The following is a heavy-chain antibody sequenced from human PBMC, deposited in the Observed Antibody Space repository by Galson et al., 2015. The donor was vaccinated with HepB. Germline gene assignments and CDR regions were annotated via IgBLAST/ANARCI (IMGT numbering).Heavy chain of an antibody. J-gene: IGHJ6*02. V-gene: IGHV3-7*03. CDR1: GFTFSSYW. Sequence: SLRLSCAASGFTFSSYWMSWVRQAPGKGLEWVANIKQDGSEKYYVDSVKGRFTISRDNAKNSLYLQMNSLRAEDTAVYYCAGGIAVAGYYYYGMDVWGQGTTVTVSS. D-gene: IGHD6-19*01. CDR3: AGGIAVAGYYYYGMDV. CDR2: IKQDGSEK.